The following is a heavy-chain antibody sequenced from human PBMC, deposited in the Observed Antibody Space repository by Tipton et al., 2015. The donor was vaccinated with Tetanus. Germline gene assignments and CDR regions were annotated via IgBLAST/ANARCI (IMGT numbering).Heavy chain of an antibody. CDR3: ARLPKHYSASGST. D-gene: IGHD3-10*01. Sequence: VQLVQSGAEVKKSGESLKISCKASGYSFTSYWIGWVRQMPGKGLEWMGIISPGDSDATYSPAFLGQVTISLDKSISTAYLQWSSLKASDTAIYFCARLPKHYSASGSTWGQGTHVIVTS. CDR2: ISPGDSDA. J-gene: IGHJ5*02. V-gene: IGHV5-51*01. CDR1: GYSFTSYW.